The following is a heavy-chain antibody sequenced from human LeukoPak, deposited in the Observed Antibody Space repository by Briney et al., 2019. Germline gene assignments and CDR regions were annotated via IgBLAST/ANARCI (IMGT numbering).Heavy chain of an antibody. CDR3: AKDKEYASGSYPIEY. D-gene: IGHD3-10*01. CDR1: GFTFSSYG. CDR2: IRYDGSNK. V-gene: IGHV3-30*02. J-gene: IGHJ4*02. Sequence: GGSLRLSCAASGFTFSSYGMHWVRQAPGKGLEWVAFIRYDGSNKYYADSVKGRFTISRDNSKNTLYLQMNSLRAEDTAVYYCAKDKEYASGSYPIEYWGQGTLVTVSS.